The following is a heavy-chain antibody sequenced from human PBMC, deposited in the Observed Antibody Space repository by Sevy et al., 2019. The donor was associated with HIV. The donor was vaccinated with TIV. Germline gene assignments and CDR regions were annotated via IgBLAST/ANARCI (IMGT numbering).Heavy chain of an antibody. CDR3: ARDRVVGATAAFDI. CDR2: INSDGSST. CDR1: GFTFSHYW. V-gene: IGHV3-74*01. J-gene: IGHJ3*02. D-gene: IGHD1-26*01. Sequence: GGSLRLSCAASGFTFSHYWMHWVRQAPGKGLVWVSRINSDGSSTNYADSVKDRFIISRDNAKNTLYLQMNSLRADDTAVFYCARDRVVGATAAFDIWGQGTMVTVSS.